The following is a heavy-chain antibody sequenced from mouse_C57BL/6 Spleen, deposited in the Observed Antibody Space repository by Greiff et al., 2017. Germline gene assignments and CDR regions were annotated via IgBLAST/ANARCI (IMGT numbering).Heavy chain of an antibody. CDR1: GFTFSSYT. CDR2: ISGGGGNT. V-gene: IGHV5-9*01. J-gene: IGHJ2*01. CDR3: ARQYYGSSSYFDY. Sequence: EVMLVESGGGLVKPGGSLKLSCAASGFTFSSYTMSWVRQTPEKRLEWVATISGGGGNTYYPDSVKGRFTISRDNAKNTLYLQMSSLRSEDTALYYCARQYYGSSSYFDYWGQGTTLTVSS. D-gene: IGHD1-1*01.